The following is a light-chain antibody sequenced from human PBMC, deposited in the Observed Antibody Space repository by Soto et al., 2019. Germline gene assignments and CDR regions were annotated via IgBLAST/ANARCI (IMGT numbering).Light chain of an antibody. Sequence: EIVLTQSPGTLSLSPGERATLSCRASQSITNNYLAWYQQKPGQSPRLLIYDASFRATGIPDRFSGSGSGTDFTLTIRRLEPEDFAVYYCQQCATSPLTFGQGTKVEIK. CDR3: QQCATSPLT. CDR2: DAS. V-gene: IGKV3-20*01. J-gene: IGKJ1*01. CDR1: QSITNNY.